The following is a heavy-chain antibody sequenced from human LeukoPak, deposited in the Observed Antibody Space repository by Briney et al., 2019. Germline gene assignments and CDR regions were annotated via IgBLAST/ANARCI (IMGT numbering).Heavy chain of an antibody. Sequence: GGSLRLSCAASGFTFSSYAMNWVRQAPGKGLEWVSVISGTGGSTYSADSVKGRFTISRDNSKNTLYLQMNSLRAEDTAVYYCVRSWDCSSSPCYTHTHDYWGQGTLVTVSS. V-gene: IGHV3-23*01. CDR2: ISGTGGST. CDR1: GFTFSSYA. CDR3: VRSWDCSSSPCYTHTHDY. D-gene: IGHD2-2*02. J-gene: IGHJ4*02.